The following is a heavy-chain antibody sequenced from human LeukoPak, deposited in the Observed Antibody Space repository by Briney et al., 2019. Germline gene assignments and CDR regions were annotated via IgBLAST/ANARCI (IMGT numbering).Heavy chain of an antibody. CDR2: MNPNSGNT. V-gene: IGHV1-8*01. Sequence: ASVKVSCKASGYTFTSYDINWVRQATGQGLEWMGWMNPNSGNTGYAQKFQGRVTITRDTSASTAYMELSSLRSEDMAVYYCARASTTVVTPPWFDPWGQGTLVTVSS. J-gene: IGHJ5*02. D-gene: IGHD4-23*01. CDR1: GYTFTSYD. CDR3: ARASTTVVTPPWFDP.